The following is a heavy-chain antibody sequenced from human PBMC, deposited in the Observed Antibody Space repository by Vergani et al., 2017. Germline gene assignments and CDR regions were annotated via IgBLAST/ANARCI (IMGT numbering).Heavy chain of an antibody. Sequence: VQLVESGGVVVQPGGSLRLSCAASGFTFDDYAMHWVRQAPGKGLEWVSLISWDGGSKYYAASVKDRFTISRDNSKNSVFLQMNSLKPDDTALYYCAKNITYGEGYGIYVWGQGTTVTVS. CDR1: GFTFDDYA. J-gene: IGHJ6*02. CDR3: AKNITYGEGYGIYV. D-gene: IGHD4-17*01. V-gene: IGHV3-43D*04. CDR2: ISWDGGSK.